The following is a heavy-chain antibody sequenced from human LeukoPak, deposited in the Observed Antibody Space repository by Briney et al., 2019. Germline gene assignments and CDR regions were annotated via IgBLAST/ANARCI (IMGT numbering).Heavy chain of an antibody. CDR2: INPTSGGT. Sequence: ASVKVSCKASGYTFTGYLMHWVRQAPGQGLEWMGWINPTSGGTNYAQKFQGRVTMTRNTSISTAYMELSSLRSEDTAVYYCARGTNWFDPWGQGTLVTVSS. J-gene: IGHJ5*02. CDR1: GYTFTGYL. V-gene: IGHV1-2*02. CDR3: ARGTNWFDP.